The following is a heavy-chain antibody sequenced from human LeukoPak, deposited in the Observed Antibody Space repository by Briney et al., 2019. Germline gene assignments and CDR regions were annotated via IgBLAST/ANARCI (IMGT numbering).Heavy chain of an antibody. J-gene: IGHJ4*02. D-gene: IGHD4-17*01. CDR2: IYSGGST. CDR1: GFTVSSNY. Sequence: GGSLRLSCAASGFTVSSNYMSWVRQAPGKGLEWVSVIYSGGSTYCADSVKGRFTISRDNSKNTLYLQMNSLRAEDTAVYYCARAAYGDYTDYWGQGTLVTVSS. V-gene: IGHV3-53*01. CDR3: ARAAYGDYTDY.